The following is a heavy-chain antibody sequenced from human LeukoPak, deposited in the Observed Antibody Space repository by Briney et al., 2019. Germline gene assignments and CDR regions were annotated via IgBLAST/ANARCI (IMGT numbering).Heavy chain of an antibody. J-gene: IGHJ4*02. CDR3: ARSGLATCHY. V-gene: IGHV3-23*01. Sequence: GGSLRLSCQTSGLIFTDYAMSWVRQAPGKRLEWVSSINNGAGDTFFADSVKGRFTISRDDSRGMVYLQMNSLTAEDTAVYYCARSGLATCHYWGQGTLVTVSS. D-gene: IGHD3-10*01. CDR1: GLIFTDYA. CDR2: INNGAGDT.